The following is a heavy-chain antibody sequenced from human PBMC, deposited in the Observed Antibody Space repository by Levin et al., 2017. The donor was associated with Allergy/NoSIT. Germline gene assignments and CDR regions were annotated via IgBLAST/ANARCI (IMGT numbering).Heavy chain of an antibody. CDR3: AKDRPARIAVAASPGLPDY. Sequence: GESLKISCAASGFTFSSYAMSWVRQAPGKGLEWVSAISGSGGSTYYADSVKGRFTISRDNSKNTLYLQMNSLRAEDTAVYYCAKDRPARIAVAASPGLPDYWGQGPLVTVSS. J-gene: IGHJ4*02. CDR2: ISGSGGST. V-gene: IGHV3-23*01. CDR1: GFTFSSYA. D-gene: IGHD6-19*01.